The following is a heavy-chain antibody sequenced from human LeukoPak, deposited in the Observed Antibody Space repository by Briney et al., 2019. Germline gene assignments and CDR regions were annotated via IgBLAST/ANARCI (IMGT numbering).Heavy chain of an antibody. CDR3: ARPNITSYYDSRGSDAFDV. Sequence: GESLQISCKGSGYIFSTYWIAWVRQLPGKGLEWMGIIYPGDSDTRYSPSFHGQVTISADKSVSTAYLHWSSLKASDTAIYYCARPNITSYYDSRGSDAFDVWGQGTMVTVSS. CDR1: GYIFSTYW. V-gene: IGHV5-51*01. J-gene: IGHJ3*01. CDR2: IYPGDSDT. D-gene: IGHD3-22*01.